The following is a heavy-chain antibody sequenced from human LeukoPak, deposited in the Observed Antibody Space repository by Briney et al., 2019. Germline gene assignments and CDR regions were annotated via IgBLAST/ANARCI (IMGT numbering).Heavy chain of an antibody. Sequence: ASVKVSCKASGGTFSSYAISWVRQAPGQGLEWMGWISAYNGNTNYAQKLQGRVTMTRDTSISTAYMELSRLRSDDTAVYYCARDLRGRNDFWSGYSGYWGQGTLVTVSS. V-gene: IGHV1-18*01. CDR3: ARDLRGRNDFWSGYSGY. D-gene: IGHD3-3*01. CDR2: ISAYNGNT. CDR1: GGTFSSYA. J-gene: IGHJ4*02.